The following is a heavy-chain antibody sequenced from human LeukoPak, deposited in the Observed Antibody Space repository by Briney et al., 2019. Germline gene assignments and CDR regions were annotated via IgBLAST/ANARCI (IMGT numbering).Heavy chain of an antibody. Sequence: GASLKISCKGSGSSFTSYWIGWVRQMPGKGLEWMGIIYPGDSDTRYSPSFQGQVTISADKSISTAYLQWSSLKASDTAMYYCARLLGPYCSSTSCYEYFDYWGQGTLVTVSS. CDR2: IYPGDSDT. CDR3: ARLLGPYCSSTSCYEYFDY. J-gene: IGHJ4*02. CDR1: GSSFTSYW. D-gene: IGHD2-2*01. V-gene: IGHV5-51*01.